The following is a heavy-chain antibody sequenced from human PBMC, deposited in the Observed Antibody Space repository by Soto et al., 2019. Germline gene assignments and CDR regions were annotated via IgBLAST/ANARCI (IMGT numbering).Heavy chain of an antibody. J-gene: IGHJ4*02. D-gene: IGHD4-17*01. V-gene: IGHV4-59*08. CDR1: GGSISSYY. CDR3: ARRYGYYFDY. CDR2: IYYSGST. Sequence: SETLSLTCAVSGGSISSYYWSWIRQPPGKGLEWIGYIYYSGSTNYNPSLKSRVTISVDTSKNQLSLKLSSVTAADTAVYYCARRYGYYFDYWGQGTLVTVSS.